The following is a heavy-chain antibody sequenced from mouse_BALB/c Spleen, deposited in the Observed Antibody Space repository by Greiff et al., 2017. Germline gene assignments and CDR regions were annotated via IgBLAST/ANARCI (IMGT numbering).Heavy chain of an antibody. J-gene: IGHJ4*01. CDR2: INPSTGYT. CDR3: ARGDGYDHYYAMDY. V-gene: IGHV1-7*01. CDR1: GYTFTSYW. D-gene: IGHD2-2*01. Sequence: VKLVESGAELAKPGASVKMSCKASGYTFTSYWMHWVKQRPGQGLEWIGYINPSTGYTEYNQKFKDKATLTADKSSSTAYMQLSSLTSEDSAVYYCARGDGYDHYYAMDYWGQGTSVTVSS.